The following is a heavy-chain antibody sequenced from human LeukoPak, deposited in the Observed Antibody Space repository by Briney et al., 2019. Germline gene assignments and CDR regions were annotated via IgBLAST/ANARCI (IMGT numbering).Heavy chain of an antibody. CDR1: GGSIFSSNYY. Sequence: SETLSHTCTVSGGSIFSSNYYWGWIRQPPGKGLEWIGSIYYSGSTYYNPSLKSRVTIFVDTSKNQFSLKLSSVTAADTAVYYCARQYTGIDYWGQGTLVTVSS. CDR2: IYYSGST. CDR3: ARQYTGIDY. J-gene: IGHJ4*02. V-gene: IGHV4-39*01. D-gene: IGHD2-2*02.